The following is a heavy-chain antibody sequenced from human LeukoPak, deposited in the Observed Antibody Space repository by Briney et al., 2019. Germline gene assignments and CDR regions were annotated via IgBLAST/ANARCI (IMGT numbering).Heavy chain of an antibody. D-gene: IGHD5-18*01. CDR3: ARGGFNYGVFDY. CDR1: GFTFSSHW. V-gene: IGHV3-74*01. Sequence: GGSLRLSCAASGFTFSSHWVHWVRHAPGKGLVWVSRINTDWRSTSYADSVKGRFTISRDNAKNTLYLQMNSLRVEDTAVYYCARGGFNYGVFDYWGQGTLVTVSS. CDR2: INTDWRST. J-gene: IGHJ4*02.